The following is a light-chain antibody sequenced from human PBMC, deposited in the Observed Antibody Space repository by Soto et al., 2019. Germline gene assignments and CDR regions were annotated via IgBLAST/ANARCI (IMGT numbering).Light chain of an antibody. CDR2: EVN. CDR3: SSYTSSSTLYV. CDR1: SSDVGGYTY. V-gene: IGLV2-14*01. Sequence: QSVLAQPASVSGSPRQSITISCTGVSSDVGGYTYVSWYQQHPGKAPKLIIYEVNNRPSGVSHRFSGSKSGNTASLTISGLQAEDEADYYCSSYTSSSTLYVFGTGTKVTVL. J-gene: IGLJ1*01.